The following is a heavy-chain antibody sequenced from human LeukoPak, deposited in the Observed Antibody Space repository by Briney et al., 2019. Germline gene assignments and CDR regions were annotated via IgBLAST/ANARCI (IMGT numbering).Heavy chain of an antibody. D-gene: IGHD3-10*01. CDR2: IYYNGTT. V-gene: IGHV4-39*07. Sequence: SETLSLTCSVSGVSIGSSRYYWGWIRQPPGKGLEWIGNIYYNGTTFCNPSLKSRVTISGDTPKDQFSLRLTSVTAADTAVYYCARGSWDTSGNDFDYWGQATLVTVSS. CDR3: ARGSWDTSGNDFDY. J-gene: IGHJ4*02. CDR1: GVSIGSSRYY.